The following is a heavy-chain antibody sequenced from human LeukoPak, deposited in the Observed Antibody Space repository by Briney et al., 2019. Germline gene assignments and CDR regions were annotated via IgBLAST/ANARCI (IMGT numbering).Heavy chain of an antibody. CDR3: ARASIGWVGAAGTRYYYYYMDV. V-gene: IGHV1-2*02. Sequence: ASVKVSCKASGYTFTGYYMHWVRQAPGQGLEWMGWINPNSGGTNYAQKFQGRVTMTRDTSISTAYMELSRLRSDDTAVYYCARASIGWVGAAGTRYYYYYMDVWGKGTTVTVSS. CDR2: INPNSGGT. J-gene: IGHJ6*03. CDR1: GYTFTGYY. D-gene: IGHD6-13*01.